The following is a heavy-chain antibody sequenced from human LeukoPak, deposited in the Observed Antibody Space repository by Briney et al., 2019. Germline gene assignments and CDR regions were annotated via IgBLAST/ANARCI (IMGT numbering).Heavy chain of an antibody. CDR1: GYTFTSYA. CDR2: ISTNTGNP. CDR3: ARAGCSSTSCYEAPYNWFDP. D-gene: IGHD2-2*01. Sequence: GASVKVSGKASGYTFTSYAMNWVRQAPGQGLEWMGWISTNTGNPTYAQGFTGRFVFSLDTSVSTAYLQISSLKAEDTAVYYCARAGCSSTSCYEAPYNWFDPWGQGTLVTVSS. J-gene: IGHJ5*02. V-gene: IGHV7-4-1*02.